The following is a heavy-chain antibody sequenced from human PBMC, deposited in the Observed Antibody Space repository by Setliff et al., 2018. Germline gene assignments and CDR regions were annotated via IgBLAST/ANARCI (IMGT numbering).Heavy chain of an antibody. CDR2: IWNDGSSK. V-gene: IGHV3-33*06. CDR3: AKNGFGVVALGVNNWFDP. D-gene: IGHD3-10*01. Sequence: GGSLRLSCVASGFTFSNYGMHWVRQAPGKGLEWVALIWNDGSSKFYGDYVKGRFTISRDNSKNTLYLQMDSLRAEDTAVYYCAKNGFGVVALGVNNWFDPWGQGTLVTVSS. J-gene: IGHJ5*02. CDR1: GFTFSNYG.